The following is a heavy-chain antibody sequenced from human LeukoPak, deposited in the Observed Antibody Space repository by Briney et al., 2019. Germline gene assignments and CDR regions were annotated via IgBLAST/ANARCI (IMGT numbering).Heavy chain of an antibody. Sequence: GGSRRLSCGASGFTFSNYGMLWVRQAPGKGLEWVAFIRYDGNNKLYADSMKGRFTISRDNSKNTLYLHINSLRAEDTAVYYCVKDNPFDYWGQGTLVTVSS. CDR3: VKDNPFDY. V-gene: IGHV3-30*02. J-gene: IGHJ4*02. CDR1: GFTFSNYG. CDR2: IRYDGNNK. D-gene: IGHD1-14*01.